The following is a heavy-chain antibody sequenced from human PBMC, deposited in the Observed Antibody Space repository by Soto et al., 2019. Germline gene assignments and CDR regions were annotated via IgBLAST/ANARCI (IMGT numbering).Heavy chain of an antibody. CDR2: IYYSGST. CDR3: ARGSAMTAAAGTLDY. V-gene: IGHV4-59*01. CDR1: GGSISSYY. J-gene: IGHJ4*02. D-gene: IGHD6-13*01. Sequence: SETLSLTCTVSGGSISSYYWSWIRQPPGKGLECIGYIYYSGSTNYNPSLKSRVTISVDTSKNQFSLKLSSVTAADTAVYYCARGSAMTAAAGTLDYWGQGTLVTVSS.